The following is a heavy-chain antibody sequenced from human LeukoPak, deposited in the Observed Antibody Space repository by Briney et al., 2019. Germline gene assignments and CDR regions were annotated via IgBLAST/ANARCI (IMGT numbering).Heavy chain of an antibody. CDR2: ISYDGTNK. D-gene: IGHD6-13*01. CDR3: AKDMTHLRPSSWYYFDY. Sequence: GGSLRLSCAVSGFTVRSNGMHWVRQAPGKGLEWVAVISYDGTNKYYADTVRGRFTMSRDNSKDTLFLQMNSLRGEDTAGYYCAKDMTHLRPSSWYYFDYWGQGTLVTVFS. CDR1: GFTVRSNG. J-gene: IGHJ4*02. V-gene: IGHV3-30*18.